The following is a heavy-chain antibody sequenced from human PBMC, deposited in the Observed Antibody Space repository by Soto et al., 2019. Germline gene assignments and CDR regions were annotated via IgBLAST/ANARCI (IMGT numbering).Heavy chain of an antibody. CDR3: PRKEVTHYYYWIDV. V-gene: IGHV4-39*01. Sequence: SETHRLTCTVSGGYIFGSSYYWGWNRKPPGKGLEWIGSIYYSGSTYYNPSLKSRVTISVDTSKNQFALKLSSVTAADTAVYPCPRKEVTHYYYWIDVWGKGTTVTVSS. D-gene: IGHD2-21*02. CDR1: GGYIFGSSYY. J-gene: IGHJ6*04. CDR2: IYYSGST.